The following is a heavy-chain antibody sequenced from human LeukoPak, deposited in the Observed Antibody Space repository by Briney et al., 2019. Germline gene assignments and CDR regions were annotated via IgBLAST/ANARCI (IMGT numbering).Heavy chain of an antibody. D-gene: IGHD3-22*01. CDR1: GYTFTNYG. J-gene: IGHJ4*02. CDR2: ISAYNGYT. CDR3: ARGGRKSGYYSIYGDF. Sequence: ASVKVSCKASGYTFTNYGICWVRQAPGQGLEWMGWISAYNGYTNYAQELQGRVTMTTDTSTSTAYMELRSLRSDDTAVYYCARGGRKSGYYSIYGDFWGQGTLVTVSS. V-gene: IGHV1-18*01.